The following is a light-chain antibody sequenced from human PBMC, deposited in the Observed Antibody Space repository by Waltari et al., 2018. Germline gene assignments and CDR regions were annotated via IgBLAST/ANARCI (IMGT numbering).Light chain of an antibody. CDR1: SGHSSNV. J-gene: IGLJ3*02. Sequence: QLVLTQSPSASASLGASVKLTCTLSSGHSSNVIAWLQQRPEKGPRYLMKVNSDGSHSKGDEIPDCFSGSSSGAERYLTISNLQSEDEADYFCQTGGHGTWVFGGGTTLTVL. CDR2: VNSDGSH. V-gene: IGLV4-69*01. CDR3: QTGGHGTWV.